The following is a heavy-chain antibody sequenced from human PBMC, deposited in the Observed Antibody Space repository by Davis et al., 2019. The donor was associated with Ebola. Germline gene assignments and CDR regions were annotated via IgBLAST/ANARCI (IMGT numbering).Heavy chain of an antibody. Sequence: SETLSLTCTVSGGSISSSSYYWGWIRQPPGKGLEWIGSIYYSGSTYYNPSLKSRVTISVDTSKNQFSLKLSSVTAADTAVYYCASLTPTYYYDSSGYYSLYYFDYWGQGTLVTVSS. J-gene: IGHJ4*02. CDR2: IYYSGST. V-gene: IGHV4-39*01. D-gene: IGHD3-22*01. CDR3: ASLTPTYYYDSSGYYSLYYFDY. CDR1: GGSISSSSYY.